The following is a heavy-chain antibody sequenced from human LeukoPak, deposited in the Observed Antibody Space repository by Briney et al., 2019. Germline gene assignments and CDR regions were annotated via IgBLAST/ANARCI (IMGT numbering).Heavy chain of an antibody. CDR2: ISYDGSNK. CDR1: GFTFSSYG. Sequence: GSLRLSCAASGFTFSSYGMHWVRQAPGKGLGWVAVISYDGSNKYYADSVKGRVTISRDNSKNTLYLQMNSLRAEDTAVYYCAKDFGLQTSYYYYGMDVWGQGTTVTVSS. CDR3: AKDFGLQTSYYYYGMDV. J-gene: IGHJ6*02. V-gene: IGHV3-30*18. D-gene: IGHD3-10*01.